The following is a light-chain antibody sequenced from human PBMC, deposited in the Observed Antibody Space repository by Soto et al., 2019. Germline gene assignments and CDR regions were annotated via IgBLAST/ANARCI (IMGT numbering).Light chain of an antibody. CDR1: QSVSSY. J-gene: IGKJ1*01. CDR2: DAS. CDR3: QQYGSSGT. V-gene: IGKV3-20*01. Sequence: EIVLTQSPATLSVSPGERATLSCRASQSVSSYLAWYQQKPGQAPRLLIYDASNRATGIPDRFSGSGSGTDFTLTISRLEPEDFAVYYCQQYGSSGTFGQGTKV.